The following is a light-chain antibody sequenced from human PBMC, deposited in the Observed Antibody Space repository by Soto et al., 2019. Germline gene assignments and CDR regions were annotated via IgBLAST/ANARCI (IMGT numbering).Light chain of an antibody. CDR3: SSYTSSSFVI. V-gene: IGLV2-14*01. Sequence: QTVVTQPASVSGSPGQSITISCTGTSSDVGTYNYVSWYQQHPGKAPKLMIYGVTNRPSGVSNRFSGSKSGNTASLTISGLQAEDEADYYCSSYTSSSFVIFGGGTKLTVL. J-gene: IGLJ2*01. CDR2: GVT. CDR1: SSDVGTYNY.